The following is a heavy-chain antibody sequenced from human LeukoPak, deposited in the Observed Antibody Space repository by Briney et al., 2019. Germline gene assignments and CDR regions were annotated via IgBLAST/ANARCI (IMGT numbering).Heavy chain of an antibody. V-gene: IGHV3-23*01. CDR1: GFTFSSYA. Sequence: GSLRLSCAASGFTFSSYAMSWVRQAPGKGLEWVSAISGSGGSTYYADSVKGRFTISRDNSKNTLYLQMNSLRAEDTAVYYCAKDMGYSGYKPGGSGSLDYWGQGTLVTVSS. CDR3: AKDMGYSGYKPGGSGSLDY. D-gene: IGHD5-12*01. J-gene: IGHJ4*02. CDR2: ISGSGGST.